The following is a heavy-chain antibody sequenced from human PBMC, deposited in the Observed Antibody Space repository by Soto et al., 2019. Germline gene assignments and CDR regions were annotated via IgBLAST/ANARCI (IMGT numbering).Heavy chain of an antibody. CDR3: ASRIGDFWSGYYGGNYYYMDV. V-gene: IGHV4-59*12. CDR1: GGSISSYY. J-gene: IGHJ6*03. D-gene: IGHD3-3*01. CDR2: IYYSGST. Sequence: PSETLSLTCTVSGGSISSYYWSWIRQPPGKGLEWIGYIYYSGSTNYNPSLKSRVTISVDKSKNQFSLKLSSVTAADTAVYYCASRIGDFWSGYYGGNYYYMDVWGKGTTVTVSS.